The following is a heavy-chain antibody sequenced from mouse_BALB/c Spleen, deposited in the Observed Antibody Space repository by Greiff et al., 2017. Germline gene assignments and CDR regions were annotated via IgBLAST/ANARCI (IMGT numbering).Heavy chain of an antibody. CDR2: IDPENGDT. CDR3: ARWGLRRVDY. Sequence: EVKLVESGAELVRSGASVKLSCTASGFNIKDYYMHWVKQRPEQGLEWIGWIDPENGDTEYAPKFQGKATMTADTSSNTAYLQLSSLTSEDTAVYYCARWGLRRVDYWGQGTTLTVSS. CDR1: GFNIKDYY. J-gene: IGHJ2*01. D-gene: IGHD2-4*01. V-gene: IGHV14-4*02.